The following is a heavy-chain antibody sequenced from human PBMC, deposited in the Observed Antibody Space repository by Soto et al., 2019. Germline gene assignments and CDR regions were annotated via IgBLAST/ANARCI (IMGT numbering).Heavy chain of an antibody. V-gene: IGHV3-7*03. Sequence: EVQLVESGGGLVQPGGSLRLSCAASGFTFSSYWMSWVRQAPGKGLEWVANIKQDGSEKYYVDSVKGRFTISRDNAKNSLYLQMNSLRAEDTAVYYCARGGDSSSWYFLFDYWGQGTLVTISS. CDR1: GFTFSSYW. J-gene: IGHJ4*02. CDR3: ARGGDSSSWYFLFDY. CDR2: IKQDGSEK. D-gene: IGHD6-13*01.